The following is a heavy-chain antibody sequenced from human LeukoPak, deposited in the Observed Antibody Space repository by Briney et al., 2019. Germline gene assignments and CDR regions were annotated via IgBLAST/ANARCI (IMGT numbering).Heavy chain of an antibody. Sequence: GASVKVSCQASGYTFTDYYLHWVRQAPGQGLEWMGWINPNSGDTNYAQKFQGRVTMTRDTSISTAYMELSRLRSDDTAVYYCARLGSSSFDWGQGTLVTVSS. J-gene: IGHJ4*02. CDR3: ARLGSSSFD. CDR1: GYTFTDYY. V-gene: IGHV1-2*02. CDR2: INPNSGDT. D-gene: IGHD6-6*01.